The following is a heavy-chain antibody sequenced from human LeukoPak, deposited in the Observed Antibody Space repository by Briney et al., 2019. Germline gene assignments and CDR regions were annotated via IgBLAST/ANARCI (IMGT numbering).Heavy chain of an antibody. CDR3: ATYYSHTSCYTGGGFQH. CDR2: IYTIVTT. D-gene: IGHD2-2*02. J-gene: IGHJ1*01. V-gene: IGHV4-61*02. CDR1: GDSFSSSGYF. Sequence: SGTLSLTFTVSGDSFSSSGYFWCSIRQPAGKGLGWLCLIYTIVTTNSNPSLTSRATISVNTSTNQFSLRLTSVTAANTAVYYCATYYSHTSCYTGGGFQHWGQGSLVTASS.